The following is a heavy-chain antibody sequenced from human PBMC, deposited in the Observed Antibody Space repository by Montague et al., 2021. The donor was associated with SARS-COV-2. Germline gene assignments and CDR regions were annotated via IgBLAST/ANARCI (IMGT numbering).Heavy chain of an antibody. CDR3: AKPTSIFWFGKFTADAFDI. V-gene: IGHV3-30*18. CDR2: ISYEGSKI. CDR1: GFTFNNYG. J-gene: IGHJ3*02. D-gene: IGHD3-10*01. Sequence: SLRLSCAVSGFTFNNYGMHWVRQAPGKGLEWVAVISYEGSKIFYADSVEGRFTISRDSSKNTVYLRMNSLRAEDTAVYYCAKPTSIFWFGKFTADAFDIWGQGTMVTVSS.